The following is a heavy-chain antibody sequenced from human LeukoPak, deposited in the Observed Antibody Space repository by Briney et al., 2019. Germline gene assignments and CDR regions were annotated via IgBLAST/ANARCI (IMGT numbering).Heavy chain of an antibody. D-gene: IGHD6-19*01. CDR1: GGSISNYH. CDR3: ARRDISSGWSFDY. Sequence: SERLSPTCTVSGGSISNYHWSWIRQPAGKGLEWIGQIHTSGSTNYNPPLKSRVSMSIDTTEDQVSLTIRSVTAADTAFYYCARRDISSGWSFDYWGQGTLVTVSS. J-gene: IGHJ4*02. V-gene: IGHV4-4*07. CDR2: IHTSGST.